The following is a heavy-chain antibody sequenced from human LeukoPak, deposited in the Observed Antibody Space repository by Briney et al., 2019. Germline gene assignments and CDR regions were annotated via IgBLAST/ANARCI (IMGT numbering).Heavy chain of an antibody. D-gene: IGHD3-10*01. J-gene: IGHJ4*02. CDR2: IYSDDNT. Sequence: GGSLRLSCAASGFSVSSKSMSWVRQAPGKGLEWVSLIYSDDNTYYADSVKGRFTISRDNSKNTLYLQMNSLRAEDTAVYYCARACTYGYFDYWGQGTLVTVSS. CDR3: ARACTYGYFDY. V-gene: IGHV3-66*01. CDR1: GFSVSSKS.